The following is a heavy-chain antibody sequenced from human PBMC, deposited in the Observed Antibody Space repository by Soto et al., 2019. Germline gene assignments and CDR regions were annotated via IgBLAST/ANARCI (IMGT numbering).Heavy chain of an antibody. D-gene: IGHD3-16*01. CDR3: ARAHYVFGRGGGGDGVNY. J-gene: IGHJ4*02. CDR2: ISSSSSTI. CDR1: GFTFSSYS. V-gene: IGHV3-48*02. Sequence: HPGGSLRLSCAASGFTFSSYSMNWVRQAPGKGLEWVSYISSSSSTIYYADSVKGRFTISRDNAENSLYLQMNSLREEETAVYYCARAHYVFGRGGGGDGVNYGGQEPLVTVSS.